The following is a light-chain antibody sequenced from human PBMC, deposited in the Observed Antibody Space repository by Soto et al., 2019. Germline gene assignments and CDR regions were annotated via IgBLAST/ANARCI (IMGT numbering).Light chain of an antibody. Sequence: IVLTQSPGTLSLSPGERTTLSCRASQSISRYLAWYQQKPGQGPILLIYAASNRATATPGRFSGSGSGTDFTLTISRLEPEDEAFYYCQQYGSSPWTFGQGTKVDIK. CDR3: QQYGSSPWT. J-gene: IGKJ1*01. V-gene: IGKV3-20*01. CDR1: QSISRY. CDR2: AAS.